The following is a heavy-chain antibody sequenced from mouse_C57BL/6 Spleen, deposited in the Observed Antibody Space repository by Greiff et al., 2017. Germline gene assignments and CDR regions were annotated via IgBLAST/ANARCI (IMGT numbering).Heavy chain of an antibody. J-gene: IGHJ3*01. CDR3: ARGGYYGSSTGFAY. CDR2: INPYNGGT. Sequence: LVKPGASVKMSCKASGYTFTDYYMNWVKQSHGKSLEWIGVINPYNGGTSYKQKFKGKATLTVDKSSSTAYMELNSLTSEDAAVYYCARGGYYGSSTGFAYWGQGALVTVSA. D-gene: IGHD1-1*01. V-gene: IGHV1-19*01. CDR1: GYTFTDYY.